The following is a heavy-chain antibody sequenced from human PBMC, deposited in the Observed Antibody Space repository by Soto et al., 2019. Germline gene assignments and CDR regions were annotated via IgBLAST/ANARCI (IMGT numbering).Heavy chain of an antibody. V-gene: IGHV4-59*08. CDR3: ARGYCTSTSCYSFDY. CDR1: GGSISNYY. J-gene: IGHJ4*02. Sequence: QVQLQESGPGLVKPSETLSLTCTVSGGSISNYYWTWIRQPPGKGLEWIGYVYYIGSTNYNPSLKSRVTISVDTSKNQLSLKLSSVTAADTAVYYCARGYCTSTSCYSFDYWGQGTLVTVSS. D-gene: IGHD2-2*01. CDR2: VYYIGST.